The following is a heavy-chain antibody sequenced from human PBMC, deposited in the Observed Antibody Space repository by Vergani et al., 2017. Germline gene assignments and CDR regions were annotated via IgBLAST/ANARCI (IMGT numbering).Heavy chain of an antibody. J-gene: IGHJ6*03. V-gene: IGHV4-59*01. D-gene: IGHD3-3*01. CDR2: IYYSGST. CDR1: GGSISSYY. CDR3: ARTPPAHGFWSGYSSLSDYYYDMDV. Sequence: QVQLQESGPGLVKPSETLSLTCTVSGGSISSYYWSWIRQPPGKGLEWIGYIYYSGSTNYNPSLKSRVTISVDTSKNQFSLKLSSVTAADTAVYYCARTPPAHGFWSGYSSLSDYYYDMDVWGKGTTVTVSS.